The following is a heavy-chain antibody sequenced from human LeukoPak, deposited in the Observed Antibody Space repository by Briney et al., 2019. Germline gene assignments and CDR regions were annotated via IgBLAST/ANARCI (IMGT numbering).Heavy chain of an antibody. CDR3: ARWQYTISSGWFDP. CDR2: IYYSGGT. V-gene: IGHV4-59*08. Sequence: SETLSLTCTVSGGSISSYYWSWIRQPPGKGLEWMGSIYYSGGTNYNPSLQGRVSISVDTSKIQFSLKLSSVTAADTAVYYCARWQYTISSGWFDPWGQGTLVTVSS. CDR1: GGSISSYY. J-gene: IGHJ5*02. D-gene: IGHD6-6*01.